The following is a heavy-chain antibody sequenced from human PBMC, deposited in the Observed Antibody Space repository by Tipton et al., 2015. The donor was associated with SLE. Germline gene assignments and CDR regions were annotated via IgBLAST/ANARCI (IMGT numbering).Heavy chain of an antibody. D-gene: IGHD1-26*01. J-gene: IGHJ4*02. V-gene: IGHV3-7*01. CDR1: GFTFSSYW. CDR2: IKEDGSEK. Sequence: SLRLSCAASGFTFSSYWMTWVRQAPGKGLEWVANIKEDGSEKHYVDSVKGRFTISRDNSKNTLYLQMNSLRAEDTAVYYCVRDSGSYYHFDYWGQGTLVTVSS. CDR3: VRDSGSYYHFDY.